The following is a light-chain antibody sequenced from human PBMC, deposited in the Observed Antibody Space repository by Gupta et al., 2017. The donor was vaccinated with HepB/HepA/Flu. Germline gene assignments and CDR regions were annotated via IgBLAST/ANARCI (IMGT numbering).Light chain of an antibody. J-gene: IGKJ2*01. V-gene: IGKV3-11*01. CDR3: QQRTNWPPLYT. CDR1: QSVRSY. CDR2: EAS. Sequence: EIVLTQSPATLSLSPGERATLSCRASQSVRSYLTWYPQKPGQAPRLLIYEASNRATGIPARFSGSGSGTDFTLTISSLEPEDFAVYDCQQRTNWPPLYTFGQGTKLEIK.